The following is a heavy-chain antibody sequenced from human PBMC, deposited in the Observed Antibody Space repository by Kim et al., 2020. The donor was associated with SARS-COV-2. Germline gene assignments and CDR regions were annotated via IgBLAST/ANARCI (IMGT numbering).Heavy chain of an antibody. J-gene: IGHJ6*02. D-gene: IGHD3-10*01. V-gene: IGHV3-33*01. Sequence: GGSLRLSCAASGFTFSSYGMHWVRQAPGKGLEWVAVIWYDGSNKYYADSVKGRFTISRDNSKNTLYLQMNSLRAEDTAVYYCARDCLDVLLWFGESYYYYGMDVWGQGTTVTVSS. CDR1: GFTFSSYG. CDR3: ARDCLDVLLWFGESYYYYGMDV. CDR2: IWYDGSNK.